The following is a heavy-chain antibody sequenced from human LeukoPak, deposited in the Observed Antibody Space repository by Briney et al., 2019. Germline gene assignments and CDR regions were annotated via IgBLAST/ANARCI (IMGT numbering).Heavy chain of an antibody. CDR1: GGTFSSYV. V-gene: IGHV1-69*13. Sequence: ASVKVSCKVPGGTFSSYVISWVRQAPGQGLEWVGGVIPIVGTANYAQKFQGRVTITADESTSTAYMELSSLRSEDTAVYYCARDTASEIWGYFDYWGKGTMVTVSS. J-gene: IGHJ4*02. D-gene: IGHD3-16*01. CDR2: VIPIVGTA. CDR3: ARDTASEIWGYFDY.